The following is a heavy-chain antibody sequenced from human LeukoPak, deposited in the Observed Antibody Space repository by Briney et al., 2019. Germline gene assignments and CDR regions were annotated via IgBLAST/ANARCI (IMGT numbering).Heavy chain of an antibody. CDR2: ITDSGGST. CDR1: GFTFSSYA. CDR3: AKGMTTITHFDY. D-gene: IGHD4-11*01. V-gene: IGHV3-23*01. Sequence: GGSLRLSCAASGFTFSSYAMSWVRQAPGKGLEWVSVITDSGGSTYYADSVKGRFTISRDNSKNTLYLQMNSLRAEDTAVYYCAKGMTTITHFDYWGQGTLVTVSS. J-gene: IGHJ4*02.